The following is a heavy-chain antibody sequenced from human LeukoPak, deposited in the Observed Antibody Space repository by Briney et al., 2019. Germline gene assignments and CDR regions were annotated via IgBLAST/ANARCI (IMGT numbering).Heavy chain of an antibody. V-gene: IGHV3-33*08. D-gene: IGHD3-3*02. CDR2: IYYDGSKK. J-gene: IGHJ5*02. CDR1: GFTVSSNY. Sequence: GGSLRLSCAASGFTVSSNYMSWVRQAPGKGLEWVAVIYYDGSKKYYADSVKGRFTISRDNSKNTVSMEMNSLRVEDTAVYYCATSLGESTFETWGQGTLVTVSS. CDR3: ATSLGESTFET.